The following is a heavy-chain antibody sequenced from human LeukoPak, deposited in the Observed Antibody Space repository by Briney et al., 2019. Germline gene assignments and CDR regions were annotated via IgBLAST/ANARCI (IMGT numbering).Heavy chain of an antibody. CDR1: GYTFTSYD. CDR2: MNPNSGNT. J-gene: IGHJ6*02. Sequence: ASVKVSCKASGYTFTSYDINWVRQATGQGLEWMGWMNPNSGNTGYAQKFQGRVTMTRSTSISTAYMELSSLRSEDTAVYYCSGGADYYYGMDVWGQGTTVTVSS. V-gene: IGHV1-8*01. CDR3: SGGADYYYGMDV.